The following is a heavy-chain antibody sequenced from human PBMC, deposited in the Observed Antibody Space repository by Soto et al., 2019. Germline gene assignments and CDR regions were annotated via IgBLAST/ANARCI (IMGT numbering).Heavy chain of an antibody. J-gene: IGHJ5*02. CDR2: IYYSGST. Sequence: KSSETLSLTCTVSGGSISSGDYYWSWIRQPPGKGLEWIGYIYYSGSTYYNPSLKSRVTISVDTSKNQFSLKLSSVTAADTAVYYCARGHYYDSSGWYNWFDPWGQGTLVTVSS. CDR1: GGSISSGDYY. V-gene: IGHV4-30-4*01. D-gene: IGHD3-22*01. CDR3: ARGHYYDSSGWYNWFDP.